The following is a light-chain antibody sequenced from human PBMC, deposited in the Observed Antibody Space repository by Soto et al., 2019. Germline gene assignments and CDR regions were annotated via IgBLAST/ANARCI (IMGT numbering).Light chain of an antibody. CDR2: ATS. CDR3: QQYNFWPGLT. V-gene: IGKV3-15*01. Sequence: EVVLTQSPDTLSLSPGETATLSCRASQSVDRYVAWYQQKLGQAPRLLISATSTRATGIPDRFRGSGSGTYFTLTIISLQSEDSAVYYCQQYNFWPGLTFGGGTRVEIK. J-gene: IGKJ4*01. CDR1: QSVDRY.